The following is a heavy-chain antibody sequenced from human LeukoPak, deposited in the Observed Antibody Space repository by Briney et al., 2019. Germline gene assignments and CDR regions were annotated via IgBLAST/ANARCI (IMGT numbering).Heavy chain of an antibody. CDR1: GFTFSSYS. Sequence: PGGALRLSCAASGFTFSSYSMNWVRQAPGKGLEWVSSISSSSSYIYYADSVKGRFTISRDNAKNSLYLQMNSLRAEDTAVYYCARDEQNAFDYWGQGTLVTVSS. CDR3: ARDEQNAFDY. CDR2: ISSSSSYI. V-gene: IGHV3-21*01. D-gene: IGHD1-1*01. J-gene: IGHJ4*02.